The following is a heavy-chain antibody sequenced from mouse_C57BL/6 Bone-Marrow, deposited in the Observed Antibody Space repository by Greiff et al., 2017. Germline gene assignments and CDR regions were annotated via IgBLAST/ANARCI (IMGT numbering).Heavy chain of an antibody. Sequence: VKLVESGPELVKPGASVKISCKASGYAFSSSWMNWVKQRPGKGLEWIGRIYPGEGDTNYNGKFKGKATLTADKSSSTAYMQLSSLTSEDSAVXFCASYGRAWFAYWGQGTLVTVSA. J-gene: IGHJ3*01. CDR3: ASYGRAWFAY. V-gene: IGHV1-82*01. CDR1: GYAFSSSW. D-gene: IGHD1-1*01. CDR2: IYPGEGDT.